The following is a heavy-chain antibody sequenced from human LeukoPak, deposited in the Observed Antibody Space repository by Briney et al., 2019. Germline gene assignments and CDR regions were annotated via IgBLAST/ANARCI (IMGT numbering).Heavy chain of an antibody. V-gene: IGHV3-21*01. D-gene: IGHD2-2*01. Sequence: GGSLRLSCAASGFTFSSYSMNWVRRAPGKGLEWDSSISSSSSYIYYADSVKGRFTISRDNAKNSLYLQMNSLRAEDTAVYYCARCIVVVPAAIDLPYYFDYWGQGTLVTISS. CDR1: GFTFSSYS. CDR2: ISSSSSYI. J-gene: IGHJ4*02. CDR3: ARCIVVVPAAIDLPYYFDY.